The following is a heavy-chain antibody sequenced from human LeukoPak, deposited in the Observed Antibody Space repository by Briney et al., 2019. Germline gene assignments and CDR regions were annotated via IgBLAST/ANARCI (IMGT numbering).Heavy chain of an antibody. CDR2: INHSGST. Sequence: SETLSLTCAVYGGSFSGYYWSWIRQPPGKGLEWIGEINHSGSTNYNPSLKSRVTISVDTSKNQFSLKLSSVTAADTAVYYCARRGIVVVPAAMGSDYYYGMDVWGKGTTVTVSS. D-gene: IGHD2-2*01. V-gene: IGHV4-34*01. CDR1: GGSFSGYY. J-gene: IGHJ6*04. CDR3: ARRGIVVVPAAMGSDYYYGMDV.